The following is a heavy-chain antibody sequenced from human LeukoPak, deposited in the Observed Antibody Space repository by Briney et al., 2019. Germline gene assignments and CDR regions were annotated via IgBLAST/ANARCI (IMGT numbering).Heavy chain of an antibody. Sequence: SSQTLSLTCAISGDSVSSNSAAWNWIRQSPSRGLEWLGRTYYRSKWYNDYAVSVKSRITINPDTSKNQFSLQLNSVTPEDTAVYYCAREGLYHCSSTSCYDFLDYWGQGTLVTVSS. V-gene: IGHV6-1*01. CDR2: TYYRSKWYN. J-gene: IGHJ4*02. CDR3: AREGLYHCSSTSCYDFLDY. CDR1: GDSVSSNSAA. D-gene: IGHD2-2*01.